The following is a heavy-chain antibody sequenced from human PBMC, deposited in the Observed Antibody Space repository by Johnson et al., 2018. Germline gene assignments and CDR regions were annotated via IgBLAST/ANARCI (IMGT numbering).Heavy chain of an antibody. Sequence: QVQLVESGAEVKKPGASVKVSCKASGYTFTSYAMHWVRQAPGQRLEWMGWINAGNGNTKYSQKFQGRVTITRDTSASTAYMELSSLRSEDTAVYYCARDYAYGGAIAFDIWGQGTMVTVSS. CDR2: INAGNGNT. V-gene: IGHV1-3*01. J-gene: IGHJ3*02. D-gene: IGHD2-2*01. CDR1: GYTFTSYA. CDR3: ARDYAYGGAIAFDI.